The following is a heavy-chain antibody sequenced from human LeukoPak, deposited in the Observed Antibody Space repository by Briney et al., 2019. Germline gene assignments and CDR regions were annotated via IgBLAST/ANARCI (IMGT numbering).Heavy chain of an antibody. CDR3: ARDRLAALDY. Sequence: SQTLSLTCAVSGGSISSGGYSWSWIRQLPGKGLEWIGYIYHSGSTYYNPSLKSRVTISVDRSKNQFSLKLSSVTAADTAVYYCARDRLAALDYWGQGTLVTVSS. V-gene: IGHV4-30-2*01. D-gene: IGHD6-6*01. CDR1: GGSISSGGYS. CDR2: IYHSGST. J-gene: IGHJ4*02.